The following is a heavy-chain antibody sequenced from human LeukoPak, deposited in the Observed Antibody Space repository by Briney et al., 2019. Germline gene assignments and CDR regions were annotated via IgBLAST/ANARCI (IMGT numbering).Heavy chain of an antibody. J-gene: IGHJ1*01. V-gene: IGHV4-59*08. CDR1: GGSMGSSY. CDR3: ARHGSTYSGSPRIFLQH. D-gene: IGHD1-26*01. CDR2: IYSSGGT. Sequence: PSETLSLTCTVSGGSMGSSYWSWIRQPPGKGLEWIGDIYSSGGTNYNPSLKSRVTISVDTSKKQFSLKLSSVTAADTAVYYCARHGSTYSGSPRIFLQHWGQGTLVTVSS.